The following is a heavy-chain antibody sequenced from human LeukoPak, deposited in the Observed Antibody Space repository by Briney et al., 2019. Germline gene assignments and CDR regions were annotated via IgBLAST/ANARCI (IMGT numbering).Heavy chain of an antibody. CDR1: GFTFNDYY. Sequence: GGSLRLSCAASGFTFNDYYMSWIRQAPGKGLEWVSYISSSGSTIYYADSVKGRFTISMDNAKNSLYLQMNSLRAEDTAVYYCARRAAEDYGDYYYYYGMDVWGQGTTVTVSS. V-gene: IGHV3-11*01. J-gene: IGHJ6*02. D-gene: IGHD4-17*01. CDR2: ISSSGSTI. CDR3: ARRAAEDYGDYYYYYGMDV.